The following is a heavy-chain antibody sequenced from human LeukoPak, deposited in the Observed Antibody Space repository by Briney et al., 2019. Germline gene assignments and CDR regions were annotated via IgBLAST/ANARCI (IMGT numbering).Heavy chain of an antibody. CDR1: GFTVSSYG. J-gene: IGHJ4*02. Sequence: PGGSLRLSCAASGFTVSSYGMHWVRQAPGKGLEWVAVIWYDGSNKYYADSVKGRFTISRDNSENTLYLQMNSLRAEDTALYYCARDGETTGSISSWFDYWGQGTLVTVSS. V-gene: IGHV3-33*01. CDR2: IWYDGSNK. D-gene: IGHD6-13*01. CDR3: ARDGETTGSISSWFDY.